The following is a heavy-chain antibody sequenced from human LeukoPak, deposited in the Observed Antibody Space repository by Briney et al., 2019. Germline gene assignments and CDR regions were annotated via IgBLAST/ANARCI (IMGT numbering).Heavy chain of an antibody. Sequence: GGSLRLSCAASGFTFSSYWMHWVRQAPGKGLVWVSRVNSAASSTSYADSVRGRFTISRDNAKNTVYRQMNSLRAEDTAVYYCAREGYTVTIDPWGQGTLVTVSS. J-gene: IGHJ5*02. CDR1: GFTFSSYW. V-gene: IGHV3-74*01. CDR2: VNSAASST. D-gene: IGHD4-17*01. CDR3: AREGYTVTIDP.